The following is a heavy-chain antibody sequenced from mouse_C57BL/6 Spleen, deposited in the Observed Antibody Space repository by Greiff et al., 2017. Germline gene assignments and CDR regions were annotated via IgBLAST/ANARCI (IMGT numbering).Heavy chain of an antibody. Sequence: QVQLQQPGAELVKPGASVKMSCKASGYTFTSYWITWVKQRPGQGLEWIGDIYPGSGSTNYNEKFKSKATLTVDTSSSTAYMQLSSLTSEDSAVYYCARDDYGSSSWFAYWGQGTLVTVSA. J-gene: IGHJ3*01. CDR1: GYTFTSYW. CDR3: ARDDYGSSSWFAY. CDR2: IYPGSGST. D-gene: IGHD1-1*01. V-gene: IGHV1-55*01.